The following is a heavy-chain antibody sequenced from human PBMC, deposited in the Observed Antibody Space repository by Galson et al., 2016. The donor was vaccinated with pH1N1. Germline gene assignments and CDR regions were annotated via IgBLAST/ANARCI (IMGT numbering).Heavy chain of an antibody. CDR2: IIPILGIT. V-gene: IGHV1-69*04. D-gene: IGHD5-12*01. Sequence: SVKVSCKASGVTFSTFAITWVRQAPGQGLEWMGRIIPILGITNYAQRFHGRVTITADTSTYTAYMELSSLRSDDTAMYYCARDRHYGDDRAFDHWGRGTLATVSS. CDR3: ARDRHYGDDRAFDH. CDR1: GVTFSTFA. J-gene: IGHJ4*02.